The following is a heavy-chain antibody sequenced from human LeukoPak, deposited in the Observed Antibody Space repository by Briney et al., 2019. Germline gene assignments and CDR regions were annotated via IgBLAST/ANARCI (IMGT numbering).Heavy chain of an antibody. Sequence: TGGSLRLSCAASGFTFSSYAMHWVRQAPGKGLEWVAVISYDGSNKYYADSVKGRFTISRDNSKNTLYLQMNSLRAEDTAVYYCARADLRWELLPFDYWGQGTLVTVSS. D-gene: IGHD1-26*01. CDR2: ISYDGSNK. CDR3: ARADLRWELLPFDY. V-gene: IGHV3-30*04. J-gene: IGHJ4*02. CDR1: GFTFSSYA.